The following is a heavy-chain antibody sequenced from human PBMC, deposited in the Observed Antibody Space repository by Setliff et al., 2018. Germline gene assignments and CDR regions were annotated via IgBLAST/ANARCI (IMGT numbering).Heavy chain of an antibody. CDR1: GFTFRSYA. D-gene: IGHD7-27*01. Sequence: GGSLRLSCAASGFTFRSYAMNWVRQAPGKGLEWVSVIYTGEDTTYYADSMKGRFTVSRDNAKNTLFLQMNSLRSDDTAVYYCAGVHWTTNWFLHYWGQGTLVTVSS. CDR2: IYTGEDTT. J-gene: IGHJ4*01. V-gene: IGHV3-23*03. CDR3: AGVHWTTNWFLHY.